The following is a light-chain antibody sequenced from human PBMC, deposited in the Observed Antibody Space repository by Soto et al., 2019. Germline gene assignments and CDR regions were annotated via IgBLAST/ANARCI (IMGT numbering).Light chain of an antibody. V-gene: IGLV1-51*01. CDR2: DND. CDR3: GTWDSTLSGV. J-gene: IGLJ1*01. Sequence: QSVLTQPPSVSAAPGQKVTISCSGSSSNIGNNYVSWYQHLPGAAPKLIIYDNDKRSSGIPDRFSGSKSGTSATLDITGLQTGDEADYYCGTWDSTLSGVFGTGTTVTVL. CDR1: SSNIGNNY.